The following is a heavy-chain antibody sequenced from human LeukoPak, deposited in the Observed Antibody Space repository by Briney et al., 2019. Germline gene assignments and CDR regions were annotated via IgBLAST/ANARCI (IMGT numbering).Heavy chain of an antibody. J-gene: IGHJ4*02. CDR3: VRDQRDFSGSGNYHM. Sequence: GGSLRLSCAASGFTFSSYWMSWVRQAPGKGLEWVANIKQDGSEKYYVDSVKGRFTISRDNAKNSLYLQMNSLRAEDTAVYYCVRDQRDFSGSGNYHMWGQGTLVSVSS. CDR1: GFTFSSYW. V-gene: IGHV3-7*01. D-gene: IGHD3-10*01. CDR2: IKQDGSEK.